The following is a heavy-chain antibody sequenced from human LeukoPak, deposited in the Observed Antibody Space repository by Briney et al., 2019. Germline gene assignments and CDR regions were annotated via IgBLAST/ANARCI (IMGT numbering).Heavy chain of an antibody. J-gene: IGHJ4*02. D-gene: IGHD6-19*01. CDR3: AREDRSSGWQI. CDR2: ISPSGGST. V-gene: IGHV1-46*01. CDR1: GYTFTSNY. Sequence: GASVKVSCKAFGYTFTSNYMHWVRQAPGQGLEWMGVISPSGGSTTYAQKLQGRVTMTTDTSTSTAYMELRSLRSDDTAVYYCAREDRSSGWQIWGQGTLVTVSS.